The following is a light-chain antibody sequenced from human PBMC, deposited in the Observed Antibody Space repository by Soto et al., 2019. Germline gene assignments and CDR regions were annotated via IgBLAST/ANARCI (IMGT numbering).Light chain of an antibody. J-gene: IGKJ1*01. V-gene: IGKV1-5*01. Sequence: DIQMTQSPSTLSASVGDRVTITCRASQSISSWLAWYQQKPGKAPRLLIYDASNLESGVPSRFSGSGSGTEFTPTISSLQPEDFATYYCQEYNSFSTFGQGTKVAIK. CDR1: QSISSW. CDR3: QEYNSFST. CDR2: DAS.